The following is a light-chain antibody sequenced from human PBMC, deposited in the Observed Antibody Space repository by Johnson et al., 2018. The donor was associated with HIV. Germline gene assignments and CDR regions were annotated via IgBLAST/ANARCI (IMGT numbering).Light chain of an antibody. J-gene: IGLJ1*01. V-gene: IGLV1-51*02. CDR2: ENN. CDR3: GTWDSSLSAIYV. Sequence: QSVLTQPPSVSAAPGQKVTISCSGSRSKIGNNYVSWYQQLPGTAPKLLIYENNKRPSGIPDRFSGSKSGTSATLDITGLQTGDEADYYCGTWDSSLSAIYVFGTGTKVTVL. CDR1: RSKIGNNY.